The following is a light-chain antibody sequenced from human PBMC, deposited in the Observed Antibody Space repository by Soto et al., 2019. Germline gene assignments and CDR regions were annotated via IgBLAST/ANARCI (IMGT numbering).Light chain of an antibody. Sequence: EIVLTQSPGTLSLSPGERATLSCRASQSVSNNYLAWYQQKPGQAPRFLMYGASSRATGTPDRFSGSGSGTDFTLTISRLEPEDYAAYYCQQYGSSPVSFGPGTKVDIK. V-gene: IGKV3-20*01. CDR1: QSVSNNY. CDR2: GAS. J-gene: IGKJ3*01. CDR3: QQYGSSPVS.